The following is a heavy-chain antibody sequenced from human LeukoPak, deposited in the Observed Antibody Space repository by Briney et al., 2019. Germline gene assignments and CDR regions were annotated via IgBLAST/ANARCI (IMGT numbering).Heavy chain of an antibody. CDR3: ARQGLTVYYYYMDV. Sequence: WASVKVSCKASGYTFTSYGISWVRQAPGQGLEWMGWISAYNGNTNYAQKLQGRVTMTTDTSTSTAYMELRSLRSDDTAVYYCARQGLTVYYYYMDVWGKGTTVTVSS. D-gene: IGHD4-17*01. CDR1: GYTFTSYG. CDR2: ISAYNGNT. V-gene: IGHV1-18*01. J-gene: IGHJ6*03.